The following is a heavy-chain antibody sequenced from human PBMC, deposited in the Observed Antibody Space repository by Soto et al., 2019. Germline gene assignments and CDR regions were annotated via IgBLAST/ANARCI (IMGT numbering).Heavy chain of an antibody. J-gene: IGHJ4*02. V-gene: IGHV3-23*01. CDR2: FSATSENT. Sequence: EVQLLESGGGLVQPGGSLRLSCVGSGFFFSSYTMTWVRQAPGKGLEWVSSFSATSENTYYADSVRGRFTISRDNSKNTLLLAINRPKAGDPAHYSCAEARDQAWVRIPFDYWGPGILVILSS. D-gene: IGHD1-26*01. CDR3: AEARDQAWVRIPFDY. CDR1: GFFFSSYT.